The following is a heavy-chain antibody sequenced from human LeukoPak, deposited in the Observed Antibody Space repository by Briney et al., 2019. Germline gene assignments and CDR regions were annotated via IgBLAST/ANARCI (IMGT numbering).Heavy chain of an antibody. CDR2: ISGSGGST. CDR3: AKDAARYYDSSGPQYDAFDI. CDR1: GFTFGNSA. Sequence: PGGSLRLSCTVSGFTFGNSAMSWFRQAPGKGLEWVSAISGSGGSTYYADSVKGRFTISRDNSKNTLYLQMNSLRAEDTAVYYCAKDAARYYDSSGPQYDAFDIWGQGTMVTVSS. V-gene: IGHV3-23*01. D-gene: IGHD3-22*01. J-gene: IGHJ3*02.